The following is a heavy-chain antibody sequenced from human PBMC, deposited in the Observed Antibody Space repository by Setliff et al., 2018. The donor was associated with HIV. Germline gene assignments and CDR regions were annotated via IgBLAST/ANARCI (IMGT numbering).Heavy chain of an antibody. Sequence: SETLSLTCSVSGGSISSGYYYWSWIRQHPGKGLEWIGYIYYSGSSYYNPSLKSRGTISVDTSKNQFSVKLSSVTAADTAVYYCARVLNPSDAFDIWGQGTMVTVSS. J-gene: IGHJ3*02. CDR3: ARVLNPSDAFDI. CDR1: GGSISSGYYY. V-gene: IGHV4-31*03. CDR2: IYYSGSS.